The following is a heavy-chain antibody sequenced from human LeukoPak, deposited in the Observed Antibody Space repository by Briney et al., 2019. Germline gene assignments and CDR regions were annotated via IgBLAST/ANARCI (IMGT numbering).Heavy chain of an antibody. CDR1: GYTFTSYG. CDR3: ARVGYCSSTSCYGLRGYYYYYMDV. CDR2: ISAYNGNT. D-gene: IGHD2-2*01. V-gene: IGHV1-18*01. J-gene: IGHJ6*03. Sequence: ASLKVSCKASGYTFTSYGISWVRQAPGQGLEWMGWISAYNGNTNYAQKLQGRVTMTTDTSTSTAYMELRSLRSDDTAVYYCARVGYCSSTSCYGLRGYYYYYMDVWGKGTTVTVSS.